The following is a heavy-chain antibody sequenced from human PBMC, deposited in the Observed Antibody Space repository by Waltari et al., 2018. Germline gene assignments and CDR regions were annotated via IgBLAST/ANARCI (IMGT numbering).Heavy chain of an antibody. CDR1: GYAFSGFY. V-gene: IGHV1-2*02. D-gene: IGHD3-16*02. CDR3: ARDQYGGYPPNAFDL. CDR2: INPNSGEP. Sequence: QAQLMQSGAEVKQPGASVKVSCKASGYAFSGFYIHWVRQAPGQGLEWMGWINPNSGEPHHAQKFQDSVTLTRDTSITTTYLELSSLTSDDAAVYFCARDQYGGYPPNAFDLWGQGTKVTVSS. J-gene: IGHJ3*01.